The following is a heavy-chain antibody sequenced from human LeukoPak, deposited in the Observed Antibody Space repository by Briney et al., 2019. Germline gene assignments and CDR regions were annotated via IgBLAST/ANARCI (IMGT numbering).Heavy chain of an antibody. J-gene: IGHJ6*02. V-gene: IGHV3-11*01. CDR3: ARDGGYCGGGSCYADYYYYGMDV. CDR1: GFTFSDYY. D-gene: IGHD2-15*01. CDR2: ISSSGSTI. Sequence: PGGSLRLSCAASGFTFSDYYMSWIPQAPGKGLECVSYISSSGSTIYYADSVKGRFTIPRHNAKNSLYLQMNSLRGEDTSVYYCARDGGYCGGGSCYADYYYYGMDVWGQGTTVTVSS.